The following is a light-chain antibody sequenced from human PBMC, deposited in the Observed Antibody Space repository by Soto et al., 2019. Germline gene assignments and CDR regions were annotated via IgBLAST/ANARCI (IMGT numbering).Light chain of an antibody. V-gene: IGKV1-5*01. J-gene: IGKJ2*01. Sequence: DIQMTQSPSTLSASVGDRVTITCRASHSLSSWLAWYQQKPGKAPRFLIYDASSLESGVPSRFGGSGSGTEFTLTIYSLQPDDFATYYCQQYNSYPYTFGQGTKLEIK. CDR1: HSLSSW. CDR2: DAS. CDR3: QQYNSYPYT.